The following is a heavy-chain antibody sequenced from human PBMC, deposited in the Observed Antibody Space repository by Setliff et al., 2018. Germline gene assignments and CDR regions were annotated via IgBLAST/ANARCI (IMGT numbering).Heavy chain of an antibody. Sequence: HPGGSLRLSCAASGFIVSDKHMTWLRQAPGRGLEWVSVIYNSDKYYVDSVKGRFTISRDNAKNSLYLQMNSLRAEDTAVYYCARLRKDYGDYYYFDYWGQGTLVTVSS. CDR3: ARLRKDYGDYYYFDY. V-gene: IGHV3-53*01. J-gene: IGHJ4*02. CDR2: IYNSDK. CDR1: GFIVSDKH. D-gene: IGHD4-17*01.